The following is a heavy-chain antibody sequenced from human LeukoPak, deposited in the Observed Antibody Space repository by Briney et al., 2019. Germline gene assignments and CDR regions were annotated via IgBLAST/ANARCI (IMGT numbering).Heavy chain of an antibody. CDR3: ASSGDPYDFWSGRCNY. D-gene: IGHD3-3*01. CDR1: GGTFSSYA. V-gene: IGHV1-69*01. J-gene: IGHJ4*02. CDR2: IIPIFGTA. Sequence: RASVKVSCKASGGTFSSYAISWVRQAPGQGLEWMGGIIPIFGTANYAQKFQGRVTITADESTSTAYMELSSLRSEDTAVYYCASSGDPYDFWSGRCNYWGQGTLVTVSS.